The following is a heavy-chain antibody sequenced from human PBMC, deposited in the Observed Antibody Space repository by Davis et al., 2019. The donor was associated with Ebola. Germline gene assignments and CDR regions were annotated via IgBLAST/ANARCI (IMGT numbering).Heavy chain of an antibody. J-gene: IGHJ4*02. D-gene: IGHD5-12*01. CDR3: ARGRYSGYPFLGY. Sequence: PSETLSLTCTVSGGSISSYYWSWIRQPPGKGLEWIGYIYYSGSTNYNPSLKSRVTISVDTSKNQFSLKLSSVTAADTAVYYCARGRYSGYPFLGYWGQGTLVTVSS. CDR2: IYYSGST. CDR1: GGSISSYY. V-gene: IGHV4-59*12.